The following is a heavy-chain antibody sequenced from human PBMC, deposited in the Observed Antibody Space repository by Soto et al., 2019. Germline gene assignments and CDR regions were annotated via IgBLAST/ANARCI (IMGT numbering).Heavy chain of an antibody. CDR1: GYTFTSYY. Sequence: ASVKVSCKASGYTFTSYYMHWVRQAPGQGLEWMGIINPSGGSTSYAQKSQGRVTMTRDTSTSTVYMELSSLRSEDTAVYYCARNREQLVRETFFDYWGQGTLVTVSS. CDR2: INPSGGST. J-gene: IGHJ4*02. D-gene: IGHD6-13*01. CDR3: ARNREQLVRETFFDY. V-gene: IGHV1-46*01.